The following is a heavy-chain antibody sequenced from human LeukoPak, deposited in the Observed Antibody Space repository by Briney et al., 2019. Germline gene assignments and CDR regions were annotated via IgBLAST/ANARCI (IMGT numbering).Heavy chain of an antibody. CDR2: INPSGGST. D-gene: IGHD4-17*01. CDR1: GYTFTSYY. V-gene: IGHV1-46*01. J-gene: IGHJ4*02. CDR3: ARGNINDYGDSSALDY. Sequence: ASVKVSCKASGYTFTSYYMHWVRQAPGQGLEWMGIINPSGGSTSYAQKFQGRVTMTRDTSTSTVHMELSSLRSEDTAVYYCARGNINDYGDSSALDYWGQGTLVTVSS.